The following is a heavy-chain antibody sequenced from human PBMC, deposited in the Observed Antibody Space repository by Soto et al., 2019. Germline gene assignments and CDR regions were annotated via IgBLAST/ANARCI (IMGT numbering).Heavy chain of an antibody. Sequence: SVKVSCKASGGTFSSYAISWVRQAPGQGLEWMGGIIPIFGTANYARKFQGRVTMTRNISRNTAHMELSSLQSEDTAVYYCARERKFDFWRKGLDVWGQGTTVTVSS. D-gene: IGHD3-3*01. CDR1: GGTFSSYA. J-gene: IGHJ6*02. CDR3: ARERKFDFWRKGLDV. V-gene: IGHV1-69*05. CDR2: IIPIFGTA.